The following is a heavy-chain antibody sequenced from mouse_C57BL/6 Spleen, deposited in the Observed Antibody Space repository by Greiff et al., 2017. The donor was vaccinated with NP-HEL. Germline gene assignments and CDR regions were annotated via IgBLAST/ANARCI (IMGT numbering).Heavy chain of an antibody. Sequence: QVQLQQSGAELVRPGASVTLSCKASGYTFTDYEMHWVKQTPVHGLEWIGAIDPETGGTAYNQKFKGKAILTADKSSSTAYMELRSLTSEDSAVYYCTRNGYYDGYPHAMDYWGQGTSVTVSS. CDR1: GYTFTDYE. CDR3: TRNGYYDGYPHAMDY. CDR2: IDPETGGT. J-gene: IGHJ4*01. D-gene: IGHD2-3*01. V-gene: IGHV1-15*01.